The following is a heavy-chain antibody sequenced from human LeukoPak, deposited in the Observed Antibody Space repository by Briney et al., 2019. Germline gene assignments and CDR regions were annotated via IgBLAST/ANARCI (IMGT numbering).Heavy chain of an antibody. CDR2: INNSGAGR. Sequence: GGSLRLSCAASGFTFSSYAVTWVRQAPGKGLEWVSVINNSGAGRYYADSVKGRLTISRDNSNNTLYLQINSLRAEDTAVYYCAKVAAAGNWFDPWGQGTLVIVSS. J-gene: IGHJ5*02. D-gene: IGHD6-13*01. V-gene: IGHV3-23*01. CDR3: AKVAAAGNWFDP. CDR1: GFTFSSYA.